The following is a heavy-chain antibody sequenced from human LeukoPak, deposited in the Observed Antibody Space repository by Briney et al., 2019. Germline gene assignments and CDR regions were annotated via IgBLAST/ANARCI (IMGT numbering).Heavy chain of an antibody. J-gene: IGHJ4*02. CDR1: GGTFSSYA. V-gene: IGHV1-69*04. D-gene: IGHD3-22*01. CDR2: IIPILGIA. CDR3: ARVAPDYYDSSGHFDY. Sequence: SVKVSCKASGGTFSSYAISWVRQAPGQGLEWMGRIIPILGIANYAQKFQGRVTITADKSTSTAHMELSSLRSEDTAVYYCARVAPDYYDSSGHFDYWGQGTLVTVSS.